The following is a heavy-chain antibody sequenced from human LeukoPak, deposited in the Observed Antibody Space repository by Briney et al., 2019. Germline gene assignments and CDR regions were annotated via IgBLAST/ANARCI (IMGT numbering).Heavy chain of an antibody. D-gene: IGHD3-16*01. CDR1: GFTFSSYS. CDR2: ISSSSSTI. CDR3: ARDGTLPLFDY. J-gene: IGHJ4*02. V-gene: IGHV3-48*02. Sequence: GGSQRLSCAASGFTFSSYSMNWVRQAPGKGLEWVSYISSSSSTIYYADSVKGRFTISRDNAKNSLYLQMNSLRDVDTAVYYCARDGTLPLFDYWGQGTLVTVSS.